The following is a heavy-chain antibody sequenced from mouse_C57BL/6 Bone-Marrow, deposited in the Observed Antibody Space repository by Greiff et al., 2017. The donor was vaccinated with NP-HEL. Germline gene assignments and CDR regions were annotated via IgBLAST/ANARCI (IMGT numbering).Heavy chain of an antibody. CDR1: GYTFTSYW. CDR2: IDTSDSYT. J-gene: IGHJ3*01. V-gene: IGHV1-69*01. D-gene: IGHD2-1*01. CDR3: ARDVYCNYGFAY. Sequence: QVQLQQPGAELVMPGASVKLSCKASGYTFTSYWMHWVKQRPGQGLEWIGEIDTSDSYTNYNQKFKGKSTLTVDKSSITAYMQLSSLTSEYSAVYYCARDVYCNYGFAYWGQGTLVTVSA.